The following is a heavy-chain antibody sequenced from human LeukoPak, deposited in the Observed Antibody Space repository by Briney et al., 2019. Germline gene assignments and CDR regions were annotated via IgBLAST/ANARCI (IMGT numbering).Heavy chain of an antibody. CDR2: IYTSGST. J-gene: IGHJ4*02. D-gene: IGHD2-15*01. CDR3: AGVVVAANLDLDY. CDR1: GGSISSGSYY. V-gene: IGHV4-61*02. Sequence: SETLSLTCTVSGGSISSGSYYWSWIRQPAGKGLEWIGRIYTSGSTNYNPSLKSRVIISVDTSKNQFSLKLSSVTAADTAVYYCAGVVVAANLDLDYWGQGTLVTVSS.